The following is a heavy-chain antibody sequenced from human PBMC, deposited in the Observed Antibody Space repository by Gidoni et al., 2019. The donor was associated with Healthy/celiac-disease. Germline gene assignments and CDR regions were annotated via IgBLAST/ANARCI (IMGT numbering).Heavy chain of an antibody. CDR3: ASSRH. J-gene: IGHJ4*02. Sequence: VQLVQSGAEVKKPGSSVQVSCKASGGTFSRYTISWVRQAPGPGLEWMGRIIPILGIENYAQKCQGRVTITADKSTSTAYRGVSSLRSEDTAVYDCASSRHWGQGTLVTVSS. CDR1: GGTFSRYT. V-gene: IGHV1-69*02. CDR2: IIPILGIE.